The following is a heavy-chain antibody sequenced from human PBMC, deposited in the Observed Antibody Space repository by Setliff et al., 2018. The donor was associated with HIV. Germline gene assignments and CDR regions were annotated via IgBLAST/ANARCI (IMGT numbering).Heavy chain of an antibody. CDR1: GFTFSSYA. CDR3: AKDHDYYDSSGPYYFDY. V-gene: IGHV3-23*01. Sequence: PGGSLRLSCAASGFTFSSYAMSWVRQAPGKGLEWVSAISGSGGSTYYADSVKGRFTISRDNSKNTLYLQMNSLRAEDTAVYYCAKDHDYYDSSGPYYFDYWGQGTRVTVSS. CDR2: ISGSGGST. D-gene: IGHD3-22*01. J-gene: IGHJ4*02.